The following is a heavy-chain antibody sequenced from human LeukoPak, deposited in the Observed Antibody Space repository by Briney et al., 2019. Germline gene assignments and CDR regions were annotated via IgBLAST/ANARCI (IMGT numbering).Heavy chain of an antibody. J-gene: IGHJ4*02. V-gene: IGHV1-2*02. D-gene: IGHD1-7*01. CDR1: GYTFTGYY. CDR2: INPNSGGT. CDR3: ARVGPLYEGLELLLVFDY. Sequence: GASVKVSCEASGYTFTGYYMHWVRQAPGQGLEWMGWINPNSGGTNYAQKFQGRVTMTRDTSISTAYMELSRLRSDDTAVYYCARVGPLYEGLELLLVFDYWGQGTLVTVSS.